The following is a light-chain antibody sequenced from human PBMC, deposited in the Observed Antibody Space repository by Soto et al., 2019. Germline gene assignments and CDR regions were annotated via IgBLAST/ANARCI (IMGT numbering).Light chain of an antibody. J-gene: IGKJ1*01. CDR2: SAS. V-gene: IGKV1-27*01. CDR1: QGIGNS. CDR3: QKYDSAPWT. Sequence: IQVTQSPSSLSASVGDRVIITCRANQGIGNSLAWYQQKAGTVPKLLMHSASTLLSGVPSRFSGSGSGTDFTLTISSLQPEDVATYYCQKYDSAPWTFGQGTKVEIK.